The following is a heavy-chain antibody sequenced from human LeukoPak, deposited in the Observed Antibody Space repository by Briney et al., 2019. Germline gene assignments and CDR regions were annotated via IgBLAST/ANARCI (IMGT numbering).Heavy chain of an antibody. D-gene: IGHD5-12*01. CDR1: GFTFSSYA. CDR3: AKDLRSGYDSPVDY. CDR2: PSGSGGST. J-gene: IGHJ4*02. V-gene: IGHV3-23*01. Sequence: PGGSLRLSCAASGFTFSSYAMNWVRQAPGKVLEWVSGPSGSGGSTYYAGSGTGRFTISRDNSKKTPYLQIDRLLAKDTGVTECAKDLRSGYDSPVDYWGQGTLVTVSS.